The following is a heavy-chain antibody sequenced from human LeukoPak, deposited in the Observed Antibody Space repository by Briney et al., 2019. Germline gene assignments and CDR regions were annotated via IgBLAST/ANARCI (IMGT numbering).Heavy chain of an antibody. CDR1: GGSFSGYY. J-gene: IGHJ4*02. CDR2: INHSGST. CDR3: ASALFDY. Sequence: SETLSLTCAVYGGSFSGYYWSWIRQPPGKGLEWIGEINHSGSTNYNPSLKSRVTISVDTSKNQFSLKLSSVTAADTAVYYCASALFDYWGQGTLVTVSS. V-gene: IGHV4-34*01.